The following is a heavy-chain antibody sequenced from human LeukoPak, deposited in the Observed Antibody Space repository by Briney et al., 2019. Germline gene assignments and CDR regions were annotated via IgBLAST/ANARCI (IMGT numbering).Heavy chain of an antibody. CDR3: ASSIAAAGTYYFDY. CDR2: INHSGST. V-gene: IGHV4-34*01. CDR1: GGFFSGYY. Sequence: SHTLSLTRAVYGGFFSGYYWSWIRQPPAKGLEWIGEINHSGSTNYNPSLKSRVTISVDTSKTQFSLKLSSVTAADTAVYYCASSIAAAGTYYFDYWGQGTLVTVSS. J-gene: IGHJ4*02. D-gene: IGHD6-13*01.